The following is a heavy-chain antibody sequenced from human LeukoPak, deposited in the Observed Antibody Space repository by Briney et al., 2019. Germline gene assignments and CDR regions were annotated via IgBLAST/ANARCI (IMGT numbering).Heavy chain of an antibody. V-gene: IGHV3-30*18. D-gene: IGHD2-2*02. J-gene: IGHJ5*02. Sequence: GGSLRLSCAASGFTFSSYGVHWVRQAPGKGLEWVAVISYDGSNKYYADSVKGRFTISRDNSKNTLYLQMNSLRAEDTAVYYCAKGPFPHCSSTSCYTGAFDPWGQGTLVTVSS. CDR2: ISYDGSNK. CDR1: GFTFSSYG. CDR3: AKGPFPHCSSTSCYTGAFDP.